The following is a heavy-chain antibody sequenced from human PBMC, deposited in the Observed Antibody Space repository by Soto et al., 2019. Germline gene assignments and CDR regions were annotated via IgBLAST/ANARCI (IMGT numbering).Heavy chain of an antibody. CDR1: GFTFSSYG. V-gene: IGHV3-30*18. CDR2: ISYDGSNK. J-gene: IGHJ4*02. D-gene: IGHD4-17*01. Sequence: QVQLVESGGGVVQPGRSLRLSCAASGFTFSSYGMHWVRQAPGKGLEWVAVISYDGSNKYYADSVKGRFTISRDNSKNTLYLQMNSLTAEDTAVYYCAKHLIDYGDYVWGQGTLVTVSS. CDR3: AKHLIDYGDYV.